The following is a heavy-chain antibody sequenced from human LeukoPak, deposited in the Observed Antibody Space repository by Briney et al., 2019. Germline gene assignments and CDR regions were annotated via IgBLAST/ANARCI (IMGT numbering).Heavy chain of an antibody. Sequence: SETLSLTCSVSGGSISSSSYYWGWIRQTPGKGLEWIASIFFTGSSYYNLSLKSRVTISVDTSRNQFSLKVTSVTAADTAAYYCATWVVAAAAFDIWGRGTLVTVSS. CDR3: ATWVVAAAAFDI. CDR1: GGSISSSSYY. J-gene: IGHJ3*02. D-gene: IGHD6-13*01. V-gene: IGHV4-39*01. CDR2: IFFTGSS.